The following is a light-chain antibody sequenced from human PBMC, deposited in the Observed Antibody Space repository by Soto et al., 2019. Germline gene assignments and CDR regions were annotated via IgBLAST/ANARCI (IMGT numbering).Light chain of an antibody. CDR1: QDIDRW. V-gene: IGKV1D-12*01. CDR3: LQSDTFPYT. J-gene: IGKJ2*01. Sequence: DLQMTQSPSSVSASVGDRVTISCRASQDIDRWLAWFQHKPGKAPKLLISTASSLQSGVPSRFSGSGSGTDFTLTIASLQFEDFATYYCLQSDTFPYTFGLGTKLEIK. CDR2: TAS.